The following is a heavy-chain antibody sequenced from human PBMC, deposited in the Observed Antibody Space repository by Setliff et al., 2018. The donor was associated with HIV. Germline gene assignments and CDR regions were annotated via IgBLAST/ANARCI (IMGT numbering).Heavy chain of an antibody. CDR1: GGSFSGYY. Sequence: NPSETLSLTCAVYGGSFSGYYWSWIRQPPGKGLEWIGEINHSGSTNYNPSLKSRVTISVDTSKNQFSLKLSSVTAADTAVYYCARGGIVVVPAAIFAFDIWGQGTMVTVSS. CDR3: ARGGIVVVPAAIFAFDI. V-gene: IGHV4-34*01. CDR2: INHSGST. D-gene: IGHD2-2*02. J-gene: IGHJ3*02.